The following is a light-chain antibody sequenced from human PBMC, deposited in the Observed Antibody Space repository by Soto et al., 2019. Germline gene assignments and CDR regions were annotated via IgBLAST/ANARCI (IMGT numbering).Light chain of an antibody. CDR3: QQSYSTPFT. V-gene: IGKV1-39*01. CDR2: AAS. CDR1: QSISSY. J-gene: IGKJ3*01. Sequence: DIQMTQSPSSLSASVGDRVTITCRASQSISSYLNWYPQKPGKAPTLLIYAASSLQSGVPSRFSGSGSGTAFTLTISSLRPEDFTTYYCQQSYSTPFTFGPVTKVDI.